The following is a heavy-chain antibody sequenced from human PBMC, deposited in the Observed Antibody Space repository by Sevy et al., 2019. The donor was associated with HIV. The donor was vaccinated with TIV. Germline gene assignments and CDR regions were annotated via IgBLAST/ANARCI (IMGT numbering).Heavy chain of an antibody. J-gene: IGHJ3*02. CDR1: GGSISSSSYY. V-gene: IGHV4-39*01. Sequence: SETLSLTCTVSGGSISSSSYYWGWIRQPPGKGLEWIGSIYYTGSTYYNPSLKSRVTISVDRTKNQFSLKLSSVTAAXXXXXXXXXXXXXXXXGAFDIWGQGTMVTVSS. CDR2: IYYTGST. CDR3: XXXXXXXXXGAFDI.